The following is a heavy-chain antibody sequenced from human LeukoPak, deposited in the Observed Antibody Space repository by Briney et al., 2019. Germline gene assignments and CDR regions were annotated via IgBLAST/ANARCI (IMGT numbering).Heavy chain of an antibody. CDR1: GGSISSSSYY. J-gene: IGHJ3*02. Sequence: SETLSLTCTVSGGSISSSSYYWGWIRQPPGKGLEWIGSIYYSGSTYYNPSLKSRVTISVDTSKNQFSLKMSSVTAADTAVYYCARKCSGGSCPVFRAFDIWGQGTMVTVSS. V-gene: IGHV4-39*07. D-gene: IGHD2-15*01. CDR2: IYYSGST. CDR3: ARKCSGGSCPVFRAFDI.